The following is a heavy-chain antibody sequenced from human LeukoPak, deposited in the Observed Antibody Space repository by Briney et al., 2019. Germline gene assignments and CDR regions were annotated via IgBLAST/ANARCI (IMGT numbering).Heavy chain of an antibody. CDR3: ARRSAGYGSGSYYYGMDV. J-gene: IGHJ6*02. CDR2: IYDSGST. D-gene: IGHD3-10*01. Sequence: PSETLSLTCTVSGGSISDYYWSWIRQPPGKGQEWIGYIYDSGSTNFNPSLRSRVTISVDTSKNQFSLKLSSVTAADTAVYYCARRSAGYGSGSYYYGMDVWGQGTTVTVSS. V-gene: IGHV4-59*08. CDR1: GGSISDYY.